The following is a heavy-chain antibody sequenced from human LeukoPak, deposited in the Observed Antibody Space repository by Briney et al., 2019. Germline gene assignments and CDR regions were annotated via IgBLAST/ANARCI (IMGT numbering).Heavy chain of an antibody. CDR3: ARSGSGSPLFWFDP. CDR1: GGSISSGAYY. Sequence: SETLSLTCTVSGGSISSGAYYWNWIRQHPGKGLEWIGYIYYSGSTYYNPSLKRRLTISVDTSKNQFSLKMSSVTAADTAVYYCARSGSGSPLFWFDPWGQGTLVTVSS. V-gene: IGHV4-31*03. D-gene: IGHD3-10*01. J-gene: IGHJ5*02. CDR2: IYYSGST.